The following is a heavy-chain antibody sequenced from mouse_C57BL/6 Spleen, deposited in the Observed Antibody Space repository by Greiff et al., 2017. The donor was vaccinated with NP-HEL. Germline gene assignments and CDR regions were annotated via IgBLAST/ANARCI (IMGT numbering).Heavy chain of an antibody. V-gene: IGHV1-15*01. CDR2: IDPETGGT. Sequence: QVQLQQSGAELVRPGASVTLSCKASGYTFTDYDMHWVKQTPVHGLEWIGAIDPETGGTAYNQKFKGKAILTADKSSSTAYMELRSLTSEDSAVYYCSDGRYSMDYWGQGTSVTVSA. CDR1: GYTFTDYD. J-gene: IGHJ4*01. CDR3: SDGRYSMDY. D-gene: IGHD2-3*01.